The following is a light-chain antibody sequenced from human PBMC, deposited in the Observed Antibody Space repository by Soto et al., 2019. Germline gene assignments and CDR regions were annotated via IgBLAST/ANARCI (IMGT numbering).Light chain of an antibody. J-gene: IGKJ5*01. CDR3: QQYGSSPPFT. CDR1: QSVRNNY. CDR2: GAS. Sequence: EIVLTQSPDALSLSPGERATLSCRASQSVRNNYIAWYQQTPGQAPRLLIYGASTRATGIPARFSGSGSGTEFTLTISRLEPEDFAVYYCQQYGSSPPFTFGQGTRLEIK. V-gene: IGKV3-20*01.